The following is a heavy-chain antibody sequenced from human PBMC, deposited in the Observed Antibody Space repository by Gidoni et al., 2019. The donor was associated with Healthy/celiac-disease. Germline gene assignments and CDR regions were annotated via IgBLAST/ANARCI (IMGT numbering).Heavy chain of an antibody. CDR1: GFTFSSYS. CDR3: ARDKAAATDAFDI. J-gene: IGHJ3*02. D-gene: IGHD2-2*01. Sequence: EVQLVESRRGLVKPGGSLRLSCSASGFTFSSYSMNWVRQAPGKGLEWVSSISSSSSYIYYEDSVKGRFTISRDNAKNSLYLQMISLRAEDTAVYYCARDKAAATDAFDIWGQGTMVTVSS. V-gene: IGHV3-21*01. CDR2: ISSSSSYI.